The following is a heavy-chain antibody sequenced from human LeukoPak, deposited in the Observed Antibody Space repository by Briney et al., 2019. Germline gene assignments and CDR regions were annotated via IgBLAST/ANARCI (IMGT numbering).Heavy chain of an antibody. V-gene: IGHV4-59*01. CDR3: ARDYYYYYGMDV. CDR1: GGSISSYY. CDR2: IYYSGST. J-gene: IGHJ6*02. Sequence: SETLSLTCTVSGGSISSYYWSWIRQPPGKGLEWIGYIYYSGSTNYNPSLKSRVTISVDTSKNQFSLKLSSVTAADTAVYYCARDYYYYYGMDVWGQGTTVTVSS.